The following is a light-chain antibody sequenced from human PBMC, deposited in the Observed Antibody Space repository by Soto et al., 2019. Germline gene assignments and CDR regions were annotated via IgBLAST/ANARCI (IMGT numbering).Light chain of an antibody. CDR2: AAS. CDR3: QQYGSSPPIT. V-gene: IGKV3-20*01. Sequence: EIVLTQSPGTLSLSPGERATLSCRASQSVNTKYLAWYQQKPGQAPRLLIYAASTRATGIPARFSGSGSGTEFTLTISSLQSEDFAVYYCQQYGSSPPITFGQGTRLEIK. CDR1: QSVNTKY. J-gene: IGKJ5*01.